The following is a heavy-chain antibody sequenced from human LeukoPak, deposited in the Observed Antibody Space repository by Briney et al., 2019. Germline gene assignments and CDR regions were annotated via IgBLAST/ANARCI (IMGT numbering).Heavy chain of an antibody. CDR1: GYTFTGYY. V-gene: IGHV1-46*01. Sequence: GASVKVSCKASGYTFTGYYIHWVRQAPGQGLEWMGIINPSGGRATYAQKFQDRITMTRDVSTSTVYVELISLRSEDTAVYYCAKVRQRIATYSDAFDIWGQGTMVTVSS. CDR3: AKVRQRIATYSDAFDI. CDR2: INPSGGRA. J-gene: IGHJ3*02. D-gene: IGHD6-25*01.